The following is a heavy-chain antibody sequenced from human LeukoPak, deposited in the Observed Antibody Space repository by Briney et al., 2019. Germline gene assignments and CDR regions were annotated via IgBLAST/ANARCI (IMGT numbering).Heavy chain of an antibody. CDR1: GGSISGYH. V-gene: IGHV4-59*01. CDR3: ARSGVPQR. Sequence: ASETLSLTCTVTGGSISGYHWNWIRQSPGKGLEWIANIFYTGNADYNPSLKSRVTISVDTSKNQFSLKLTSVTPADTAVYYCARSGVPQRWGQGALVTVSS. CDR2: IFYTGNA. J-gene: IGHJ4*02. D-gene: IGHD7-27*01.